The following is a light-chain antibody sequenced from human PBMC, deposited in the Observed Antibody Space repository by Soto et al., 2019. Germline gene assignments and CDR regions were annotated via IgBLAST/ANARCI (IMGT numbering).Light chain of an antibody. CDR3: CSYAGSSMFV. V-gene: IGLV2-23*02. CDR1: SSDFGTYNL. J-gene: IGLJ2*01. CDR2: EVV. Sequence: QSALTQPASVSGSPGQSITISCTGSSSDFGTYNLVSWYRHHPGKAPKLMISEVVKRPSGVSNRFSGSKSGNTASLTISGLQAEDEADYYCCSYAGSSMFVFGGGTKLTVL.